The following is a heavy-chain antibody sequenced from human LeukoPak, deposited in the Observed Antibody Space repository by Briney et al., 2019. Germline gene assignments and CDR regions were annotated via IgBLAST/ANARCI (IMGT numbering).Heavy chain of an antibody. V-gene: IGHV3-21*01. D-gene: IGHD3-16*01. J-gene: IGHJ3*02. Sequence: GGSLRLSCAASGFTFSSYCMNWVRQAPGKGLEWVSSISSSSSYIYYADSVKGRFTISRDNAKNSLYLQMNSLRAEDTAVYYCANTQGAEDAFDIWGQGTMVTVSS. CDR3: ANTQGAEDAFDI. CDR1: GFTFSSYC. CDR2: ISSSSSYI.